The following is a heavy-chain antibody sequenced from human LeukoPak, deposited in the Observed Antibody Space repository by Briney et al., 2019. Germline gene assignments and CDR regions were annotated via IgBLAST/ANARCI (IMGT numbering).Heavy chain of an antibody. J-gene: IGHJ4*02. Sequence: PGGSLRISCAASGFTFSSYAMSWVRQAPGKGLEWVSAISGSGGSTYYADSVKGRFTISRDNSKNTLYLQMNSLRAEDTAVYYCAKDLWRVATRSTDYWGQGTLVTVSS. CDR1: GFTFSSYA. V-gene: IGHV3-23*01. CDR3: AKDLWRVATRSTDY. CDR2: ISGSGGST. D-gene: IGHD5-12*01.